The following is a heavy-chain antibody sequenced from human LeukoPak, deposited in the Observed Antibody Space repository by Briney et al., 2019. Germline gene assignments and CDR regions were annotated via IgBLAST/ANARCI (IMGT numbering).Heavy chain of an antibody. CDR1: EFSVGSNY. CDR2: IKQDGSEK. J-gene: IGHJ4*02. D-gene: IGHD1-26*01. V-gene: IGHV3-7*01. Sequence: GGSLRLSCAASEFSVGSNYMTWVRQAPGKGLEWVANIKQDGSEKYYVDSVKGRFTISRDNAKNSLYLQMNSLRAEDTAVYYCARSRAWGQGTLVTVSS. CDR3: ARSRA.